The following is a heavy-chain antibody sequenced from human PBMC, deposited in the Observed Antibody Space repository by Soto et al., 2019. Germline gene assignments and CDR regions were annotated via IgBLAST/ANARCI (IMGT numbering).Heavy chain of an antibody. CDR2: ISTRNGDT. J-gene: IGHJ4*02. CDR3: ARVMLLPNPAADF. CDR1: GYTFTTYG. V-gene: IGHV1-18*04. D-gene: IGHD2-21*01. Sequence: ASVKVSCKTSGYTFTTYGIIWVRQAPGQHLEWLGWISTRNGDTNYAQRFQGRVTLTTDTSTSTAYMELKDLRSDDTAVYFCARVMLLPNPAADFWGRGTLVTVS.